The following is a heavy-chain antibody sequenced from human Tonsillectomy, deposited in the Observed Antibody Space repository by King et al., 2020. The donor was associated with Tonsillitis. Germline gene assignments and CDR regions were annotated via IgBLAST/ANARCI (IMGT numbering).Heavy chain of an antibody. CDR2: ISSSRTYI. CDR3: AGDSGYSSSWYRAPFDY. D-gene: IGHD6-13*01. J-gene: IGHJ4*02. V-gene: IGHV3-21*01. Sequence: VQLVESGGGLVKPGGSLRLSCAASGFTFSSYSMNWVRQAPGKGLEWVSSISSSRTYIYYADSVKGRFTISRDNAKNSLYLQMNSLRAEDTAVYYCAGDSGYSSSWYRAPFDYWGQGTLVTVSS. CDR1: GFTFSSYS.